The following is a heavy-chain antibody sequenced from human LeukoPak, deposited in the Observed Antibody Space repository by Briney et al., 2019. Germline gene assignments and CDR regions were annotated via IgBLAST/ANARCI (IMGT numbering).Heavy chain of an antibody. Sequence: GRSLRLSCAASGFTFDDYAMHWVRQAPGKGLEWVSGISWNSGSIGYADSVKGRFTISRDNAKNTLYLQMNSLRAEDTAVYYCARDRSGRFVYYGMDVWGQGTTVTVSS. CDR1: GFTFDDYA. CDR2: ISWNSGSI. D-gene: IGHD3-10*01. V-gene: IGHV3-9*01. CDR3: ARDRSGRFVYYGMDV. J-gene: IGHJ6*02.